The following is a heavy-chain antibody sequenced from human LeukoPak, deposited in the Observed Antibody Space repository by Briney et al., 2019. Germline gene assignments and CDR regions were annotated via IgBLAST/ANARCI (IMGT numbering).Heavy chain of an antibody. Sequence: SETLSLTCTVSGGSISSYYWSWIRQPAGKGLEWIGRIYTSGSTNDNPSLKSRVTMSVDTSKNQFSLKLSSVTAADTAVYYCARTPYDFWSGYLLYYMDVWGKGTTVTVSS. CDR2: IYTSGST. CDR3: ARTPYDFWSGYLLYYMDV. D-gene: IGHD3-3*01. CDR1: GGSISSYY. J-gene: IGHJ6*03. V-gene: IGHV4-4*07.